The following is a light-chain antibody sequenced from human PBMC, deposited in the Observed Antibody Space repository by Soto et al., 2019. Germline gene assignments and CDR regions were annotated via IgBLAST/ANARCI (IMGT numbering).Light chain of an antibody. Sequence: AIRMTQSPSSFSASTGDRVTITCRASPGISSYLAWYQQKPGKAPKLLIYAASTLQSGVPSRFSGSGSGTDFTLSISCLQSEDFATYYCQQYYTYPWTLGQGTKVEIK. V-gene: IGKV1-8*01. CDR1: PGISSY. CDR3: QQYYTYPWT. J-gene: IGKJ1*01. CDR2: AAS.